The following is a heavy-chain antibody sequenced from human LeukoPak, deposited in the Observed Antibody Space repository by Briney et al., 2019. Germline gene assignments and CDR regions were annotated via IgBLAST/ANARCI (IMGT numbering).Heavy chain of an antibody. CDR2: IVAHTGHT. J-gene: IGHJ4*02. D-gene: IGHD1-20*01. Sequence: ASVKVSCKTSGHTFPKNGISWVRQAPGQGLEWMGWIVAHTGHTKYTQKFQGRVIMTTDTSTATSYQELRSLKSDDTAIYYCVTVGRLPYVLEDWGQGALGTVSS. CDR3: VTVGRLPYVLED. CDR1: GHTFPKNG. V-gene: IGHV1-18*01.